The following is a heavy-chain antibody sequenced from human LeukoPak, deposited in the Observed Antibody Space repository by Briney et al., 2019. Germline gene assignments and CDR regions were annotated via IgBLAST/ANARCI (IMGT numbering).Heavy chain of an antibody. Sequence: ASVNVCFKASGGTFNSYAISWVRQAPGQGVEWMGRIIPILGIANYAQKFQGRVTITADKSTSTAHMELSSLRSEDTAVYYCARTYYDSSGYYFDYWGQGTLVTVSS. CDR2: IIPILGIA. CDR3: ARTYYDSSGYYFDY. D-gene: IGHD3-22*01. J-gene: IGHJ4*02. V-gene: IGHV1-69*04. CDR1: GGTFNSYA.